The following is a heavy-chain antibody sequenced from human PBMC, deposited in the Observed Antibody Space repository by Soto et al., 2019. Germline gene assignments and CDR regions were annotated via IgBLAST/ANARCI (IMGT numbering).Heavy chain of an antibody. CDR3: GREGEGGRSGWYYGMDV. J-gene: IGHJ6*02. V-gene: IGHV1-2*04. CDR2: INPNSGGT. CDR1: GYTFTGYY. Sequence: GASVKVSCKASGYTFTGYYTHWVRQAPGQGLEWMGWINPNSGGTNYAQKFQGWVTMTRDTSISTAYMELSRLSPDDTAVSSCGREGEGGRSGWYYGMDVWGQGTTVTVSS. D-gene: IGHD3-22*01.